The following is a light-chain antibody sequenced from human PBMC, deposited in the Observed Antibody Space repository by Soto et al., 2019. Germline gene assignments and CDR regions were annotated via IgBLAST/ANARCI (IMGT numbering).Light chain of an antibody. CDR2: GAS. CDR1: QSVSSN. V-gene: IGKV3-15*01. CDR3: QQYNNWPQ. Sequence: EIVMTQSPATLSVSPWERATLSCRASQSVSSNLAWYQQKPGQAPRLIIDGASTRANGIPARFSGSGSGTECTLTISSRQSEDFAVYYVQQYNNWPQFGQGTKVEI. J-gene: IGKJ1*01.